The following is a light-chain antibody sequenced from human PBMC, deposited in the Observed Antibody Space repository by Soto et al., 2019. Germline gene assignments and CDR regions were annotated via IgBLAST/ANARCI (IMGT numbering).Light chain of an antibody. CDR3: QSYDSSLSGVV. V-gene: IGLV1-40*01. CDR2: GNS. Sequence: QPVLTQPPSVSGAPGQRVTISCTGSSSNIGAGYDVHWYQQLPGTAPKLLIYGNSNRPSGVPDRFSGSKSGTSASLAIPGLQAEDEADYYCQSYDSSLSGVVFGGGTKVTVL. J-gene: IGLJ2*01. CDR1: SSNIGAGYD.